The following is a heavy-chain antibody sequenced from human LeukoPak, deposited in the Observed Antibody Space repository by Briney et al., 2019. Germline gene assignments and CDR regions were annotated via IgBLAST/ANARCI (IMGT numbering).Heavy chain of an antibody. J-gene: IGHJ4*02. Sequence: SQTLSLTCTVSGGSISSGSYYWSWIRQPARKGLEWIGRIYTSGSTNYNPSLKSRVTISLDTSKNQFSLKLSSVTAADMAVYYCANSIDFDYGDYYFDYWGQGALVTISS. CDR2: IYTSGST. CDR3: ANSIDFDYGDYYFDY. D-gene: IGHD4-17*01. CDR1: GGSISSGSYY. V-gene: IGHV4-61*02.